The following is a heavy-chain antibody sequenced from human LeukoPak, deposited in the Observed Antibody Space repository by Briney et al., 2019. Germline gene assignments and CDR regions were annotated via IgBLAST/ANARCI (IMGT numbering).Heavy chain of an antibody. CDR2: ISGSGGST. D-gene: IGHD3-22*01. J-gene: IGHJ4*02. V-gene: IGHV3-23*01. CDR3: AKVRTYDSSGYSHYYFDY. CDR1: GLTFSSYT. Sequence: GGSLRLSCAASGLTFSSYTMSWVRQAPGKGLEWVSAISGSGGSTYYADSVKGRFTISRDNSKNTLYLQMNSLRAEDTAVYYCAKVRTYDSSGYSHYYFDYWGQGTLVTVSS.